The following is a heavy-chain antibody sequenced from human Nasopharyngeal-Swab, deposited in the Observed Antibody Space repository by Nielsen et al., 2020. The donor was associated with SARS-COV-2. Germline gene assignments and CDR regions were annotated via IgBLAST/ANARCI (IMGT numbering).Heavy chain of an antibody. CDR2: INPGGGST. J-gene: IGHJ4*02. CDR1: GYTFTRYY. CDR3: ARGARFAVDYFDY. D-gene: IGHD6-19*01. Sequence: ASVKVSCKASGYTFTRYYMHWVRQAPGQGLEWMGIINPGGGSTSYAQKFQGRVKMTRDTSTSTLYMELSSLRFEDTAVYYCARGARFAVDYFDYWGQGTLVTVSS. V-gene: IGHV1-46*01.